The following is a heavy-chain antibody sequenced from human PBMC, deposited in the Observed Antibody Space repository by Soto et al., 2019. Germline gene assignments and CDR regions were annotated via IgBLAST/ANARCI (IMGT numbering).Heavy chain of an antibody. V-gene: IGHV4-30-4*01. CDR1: GGSISSGDYY. CDR2: IYYSGNT. D-gene: IGHD3-10*01. J-gene: IGHJ4*02. CDR3: ARNPRGNGVDH. Sequence: SETLSLTCTVSGGSISSGDYYWSWIRQPPGMALEWIAYIYYSGNTYYNPSLQSRVTISVDTSKNQFSLRLSSLTAADTAVYYCARNPRGNGVDHWVQGILVTFSS.